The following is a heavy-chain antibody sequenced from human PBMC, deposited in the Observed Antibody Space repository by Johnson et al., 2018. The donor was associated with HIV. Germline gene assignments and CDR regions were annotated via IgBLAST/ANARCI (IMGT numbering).Heavy chain of an antibody. Sequence: VQLVESGGGVVQPGRSLRLSCAASGFTFSSYWMSWVRQAPGKRLEWLTNIRQDGNEINYADSVKGRFTISRDNAKNSLYLQMNSLRAEDTAVYHCAKVAVATAAGGVALDVWGPGTMVTVSS. V-gene: IGHV3-7*02. CDR3: AKVAVATAAGGVALDV. J-gene: IGHJ3*01. D-gene: IGHD6-19*01. CDR1: GFTFSSYW. CDR2: IRQDGNEI.